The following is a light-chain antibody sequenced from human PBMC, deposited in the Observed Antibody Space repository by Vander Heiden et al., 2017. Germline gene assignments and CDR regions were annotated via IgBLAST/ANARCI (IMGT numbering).Light chain of an antibody. V-gene: IGKV1-39*01. CDR3: QQSDSTLLT. J-gene: IGKJ4*01. Sequence: DIQMTQSPSSLSASVGDRVTITCRASQSISSYLNWYQQKPGKAPKLLIYAASSLQSGVPSRFSGSGSGTDFTLTISRLQPEDFATYYCQQSDSTLLTFGGGTKLEIK. CDR2: AAS. CDR1: QSISSY.